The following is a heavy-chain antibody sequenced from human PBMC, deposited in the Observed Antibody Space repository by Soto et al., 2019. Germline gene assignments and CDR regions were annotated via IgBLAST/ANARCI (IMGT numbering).Heavy chain of an antibody. CDR1: GFTFSSYS. V-gene: IGHV3-48*02. CDR2: ISSSSSTI. J-gene: IGHJ6*02. Sequence: PGGSLRLSCAASGFTFSSYSMNWVRQAPGKGLEWVSYISSSSSTIYYADSVKGRFTISRDNAKNSLYLQMNSLRDEDTAVYYCARGGRITMIVVVSGMDVWGQGTTVTVSS. D-gene: IGHD3-22*01. CDR3: ARGGRITMIVVVSGMDV.